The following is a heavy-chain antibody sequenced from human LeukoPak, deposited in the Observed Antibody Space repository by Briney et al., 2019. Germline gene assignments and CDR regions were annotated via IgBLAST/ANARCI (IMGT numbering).Heavy chain of an antibody. CDR2: INPNSGGT. J-gene: IGHJ4*02. V-gene: IGHV1-2*02. Sequence: GASVKVSCKASGYTFTSYDINWVRQAPGQGLEWMGWINPNSGGTNYAQKFQGRVTMTRDTSISTAYMELSRLRSDDTAVYYCARDYVDIVVVVAAGGFPGYWGQGTLVAVSS. D-gene: IGHD2-15*01. CDR3: ARDYVDIVVVVAAGGFPGY. CDR1: GYTFTSYD.